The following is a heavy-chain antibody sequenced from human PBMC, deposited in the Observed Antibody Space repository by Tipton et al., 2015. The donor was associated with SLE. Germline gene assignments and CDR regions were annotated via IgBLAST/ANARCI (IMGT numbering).Heavy chain of an antibody. J-gene: IGHJ4*02. Sequence: TLSLTCTVSGGSISSYYWSWIRQPAGKGLEWIGYIYYSGSTNYNPSLKSRVTISVDTSKNQFSLKLSSVTAADTAVYYCARDGRQAGYYFDYWGQGTLVTVSS. CDR3: ARDGRQAGYYFDY. CDR2: IYYSGST. V-gene: IGHV4-59*01. CDR1: GGSISSYY. D-gene: IGHD6-13*01.